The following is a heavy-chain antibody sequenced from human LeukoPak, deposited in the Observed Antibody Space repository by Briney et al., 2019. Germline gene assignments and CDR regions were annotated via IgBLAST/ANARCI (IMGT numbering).Heavy chain of an antibody. J-gene: IGHJ4*02. CDR3: ARSSGYYYDFDY. CDR1: GFTFSSYD. Sequence: GGSLRLSCAASGFTFSSYDMHWVRQATGKGLEWVSAIGTAGDTYYPGSVRGRLTISRENAKNSLYLQMNSLRAGDTAVYYCARSSGYYYDFDYWGQGTLSPSPQ. D-gene: IGHD3-22*01. CDR2: IGTAGDT. V-gene: IGHV3-13*01.